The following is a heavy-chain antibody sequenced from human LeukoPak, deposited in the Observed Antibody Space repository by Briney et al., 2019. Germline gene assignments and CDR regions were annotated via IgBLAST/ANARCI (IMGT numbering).Heavy chain of an antibody. J-gene: IGHJ3*02. V-gene: IGHV3-23*01. Sequence: PGGSLRLSCAASGFTFSSYAMSWVRQAPGKGLEWVSAISGSGGNTYYPDSVKGRFTISRNNSKNTLYLQMNSLRAEDTAVYYCAKSAAAGQNAFDIWGQGTMVTVSS. CDR3: AKSAAAGQNAFDI. CDR1: GFTFSSYA. D-gene: IGHD6-13*01. CDR2: ISGSGGNT.